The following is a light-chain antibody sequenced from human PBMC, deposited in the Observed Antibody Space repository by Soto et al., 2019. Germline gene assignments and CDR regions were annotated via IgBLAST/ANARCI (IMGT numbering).Light chain of an antibody. CDR3: QQYDNLLALT. CDR1: QDISKY. Sequence: DIQITQSPSSLAASVGDRVTITCQVSQDISKYSNWYQQKPGKAPKLLIYDESNLETGIPSRFSGSGSGTDFTFTISTLQPEDIATYYCQQYDNLLALTFGGGTKVDIK. CDR2: DES. J-gene: IGKJ4*01. V-gene: IGKV1-33*01.